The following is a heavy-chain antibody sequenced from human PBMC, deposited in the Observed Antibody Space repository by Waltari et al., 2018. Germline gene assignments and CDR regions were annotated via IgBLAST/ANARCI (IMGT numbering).Heavy chain of an antibody. CDR3: SRVARRGYYYYYGMDV. CDR1: GRSVSGYY. CDR2: INHSGST. J-gene: IGHJ6*02. Sequence: QVQLPWGAGLWKPSQTLSHTCTVYGRSVSGYYWSWVRQPPGKGLEWIGEINHSGSTNYNPSLKSRVTISVDTSKNQFSLKLSSVTAADTAVYYCSRVARRGYYYYYGMDVWGQGTTVTVSS. V-gene: IGHV4-34*01.